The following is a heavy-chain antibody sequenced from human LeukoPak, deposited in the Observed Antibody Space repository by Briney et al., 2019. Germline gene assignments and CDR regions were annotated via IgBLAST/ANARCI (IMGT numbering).Heavy chain of an antibody. V-gene: IGHV3-30*04. D-gene: IGHD4-11*01. CDR1: GFTFSSYA. J-gene: IGHJ4*02. CDR3: ARDYSNSLLDY. CDR2: ISYDGSNK. Sequence: GGSLRLSCAASGFTFSSYAMHWVRQAPGKGLEWVAVISYDGSNKNYADSAKGRFTISRDNSKNTLYLQMNSLRVEDTAVYYCARDYSNSLLDYWGQGTLVTVSS.